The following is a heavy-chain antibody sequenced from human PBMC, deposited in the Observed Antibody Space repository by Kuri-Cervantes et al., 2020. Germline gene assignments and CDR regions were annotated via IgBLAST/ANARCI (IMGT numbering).Heavy chain of an antibody. CDR3: AKLGYGDYTSLDAFDI. Sequence: GESLKISCAASGFTFSSYGMHWVRQAPGKGLEWVAVIWYDGSNKYYADSVKGRFTISRDNSKNTLYLQMNSLRAEDTAVYYCAKLGYGDYTSLDAFDIWGQGTMVTDSS. CDR1: GFTFSSYG. CDR2: IWYDGSNK. V-gene: IGHV3-30*02. J-gene: IGHJ3*02. D-gene: IGHD4-17*01.